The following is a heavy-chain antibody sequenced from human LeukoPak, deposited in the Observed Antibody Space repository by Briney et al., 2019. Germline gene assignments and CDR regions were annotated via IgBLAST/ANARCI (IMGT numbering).Heavy chain of an antibody. D-gene: IGHD3-22*01. CDR2: IRSKAYGGTT. Sequence: GGSLRLSCTASGFTFGDYAMSWFRQAPGKGLEWVGFIRSKAYGGTTEYAASVKGRFTISREDSKSIAYLQMNSLKTEDTAVYYCTRDLLPTYYYDTSVDYWGQGTLVTVSS. CDR3: TRDLLPTYYYDTSVDY. J-gene: IGHJ4*02. CDR1: GFTFGDYA. V-gene: IGHV3-49*03.